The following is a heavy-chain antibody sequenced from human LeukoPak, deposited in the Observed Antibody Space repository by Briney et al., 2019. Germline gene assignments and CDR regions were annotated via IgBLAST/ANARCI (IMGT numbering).Heavy chain of an antibody. CDR1: GGSISSYY. Sequence: SETLSLTCTVSGGSISSYYWSWIRQPPGKGLEWIGYIYYSGSTNYNPSLKSRVTISVDTSKNQFSLKLSSVTAADTAVYYCARGSRTCYDFWSGYYPEPHFDYWGQGTLVTVSS. D-gene: IGHD3-3*01. J-gene: IGHJ4*02. CDR3: ARGSRTCYDFWSGYYPEPHFDY. V-gene: IGHV4-59*01. CDR2: IYYSGST.